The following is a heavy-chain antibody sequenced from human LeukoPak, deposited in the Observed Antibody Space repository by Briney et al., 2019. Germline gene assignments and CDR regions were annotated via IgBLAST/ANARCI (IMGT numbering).Heavy chain of an antibody. CDR3: GRGPPFDQAIDY. D-gene: IGHD2/OR15-2a*01. V-gene: IGHV3-74*01. Sequence: QPGGSLILSCAASGFTFSSYWMHWVRPAPGKGLVWVSRINTDGSSTTYADSVKGRFTISRDNAKNTLYLQMDSLRAEDTAVYYCGRGPPFDQAIDYWGQGTLVTVSS. CDR2: INTDGSST. J-gene: IGHJ4*02. CDR1: GFTFSSYW.